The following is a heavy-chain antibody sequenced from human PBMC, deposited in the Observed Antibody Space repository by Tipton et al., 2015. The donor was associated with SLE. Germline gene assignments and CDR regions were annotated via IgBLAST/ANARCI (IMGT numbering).Heavy chain of an antibody. CDR3: ARGAKERITLVRVRPYYFDY. D-gene: IGHD3-10*01. J-gene: IGHJ4*01. V-gene: IGHV4-39*02. CDR2: TNPSGNT. CDR1: GDSIRTNDYY. Sequence: TLSLTCTVSGDSIRTNDYYWAWIRQPPGKGLEWIGQTNPSGNTNYNPSLKSRVTISVDTSNNQLSLKLTSVTAADTAVYYCARGAKERITLVRVRPYYFDYWGQGSLVTVSS.